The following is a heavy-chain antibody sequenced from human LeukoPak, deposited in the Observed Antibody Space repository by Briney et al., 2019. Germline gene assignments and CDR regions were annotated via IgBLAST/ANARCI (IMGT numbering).Heavy chain of an antibody. Sequence: GGSLRLSCTASGFTFGDYAMSWFRQAPGKGLEWVGFIRSKAYGGTTVYAASVKGRFTISRDDSKSIAYLQMNSLKTEDTAVYYCTRAGDSPDYDFWSGYLHFDYWGQGTLVTVSS. CDR3: TRAGDSPDYDFWSGYLHFDY. CDR1: GFTFGDYA. D-gene: IGHD3-3*01. V-gene: IGHV3-49*03. J-gene: IGHJ4*02. CDR2: IRSKAYGGTT.